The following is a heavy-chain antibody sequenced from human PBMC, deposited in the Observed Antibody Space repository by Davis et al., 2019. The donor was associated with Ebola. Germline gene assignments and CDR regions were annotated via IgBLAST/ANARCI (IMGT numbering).Heavy chain of an antibody. CDR1: GYTFTSYA. D-gene: IGHD6-19*01. V-gene: IGHV1-3*04. CDR2: INTGNGNT. J-gene: IGHJ5*02. CDR3: ARVGIAVAGTGWFDP. Sequence: ASVKVSCKASGYTFTSYAMHWVRQAPGQRLEWMGWINTGNGNTKYSQKFQGRVTITRDTSASTAYMELSSLRSEDTAVYYCARVGIAVAGTGWFDPWGQGTLVTVSS.